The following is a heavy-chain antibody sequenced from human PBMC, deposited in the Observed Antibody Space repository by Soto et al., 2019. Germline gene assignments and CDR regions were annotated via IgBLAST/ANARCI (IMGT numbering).Heavy chain of an antibody. V-gene: IGHV3-74*01. Sequence: EVQLVESGGGLVQPGGSLRLSCTASGSTLSSYWMHWVRQDPGKGLVCVSRISSDGSNTHYADSVKGRFTISRDNAKNTLYLQMNSLRDEDTAMYHWARGTSGWHIDYWGQGTLVTVSS. CDR3: ARGTSGWHIDY. D-gene: IGHD6-19*01. CDR1: GSTLSSYW. CDR2: ISSDGSNT. J-gene: IGHJ4*02.